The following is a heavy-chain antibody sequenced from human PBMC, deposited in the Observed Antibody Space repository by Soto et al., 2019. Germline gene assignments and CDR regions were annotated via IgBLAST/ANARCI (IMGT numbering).Heavy chain of an antibody. V-gene: IGHV1-69*06. CDR2: IIPIFGTA. J-gene: IGHJ4*02. CDR3: ARTQYSSYDSSGYYFDY. CDR1: GGTFSSYA. D-gene: IGHD3-22*01. Sequence: SVKVSCKASGGTFSSYAISWVRQAPGQGLERMGGIIPIFGTANYAQKFQGRVTITADKSTSTDYMELSRLRSEDTAVYYCARTQYSSYDSSGYYFDYWGQGTMVTVSS.